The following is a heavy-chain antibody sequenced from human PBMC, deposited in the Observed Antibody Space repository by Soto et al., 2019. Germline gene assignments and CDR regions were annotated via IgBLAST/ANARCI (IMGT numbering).Heavy chain of an antibody. D-gene: IGHD3-16*01. V-gene: IGHV1-18*01. J-gene: IGHJ6*02. Sequence: QVQLVQSGDEVKKPGASVKVSCKASGYIFVNSGIACVRQAPGQGLEWMGWISPYTGNTHSATKVQGSLTMTTDTSTSTAYMDLGSLTSDDTAVYYCVMVDNYVTPTPQDVWGQGTTVTVSS. CDR1: GYIFVNSG. CDR2: ISPYTGNT. CDR3: VMVDNYVTPTPQDV.